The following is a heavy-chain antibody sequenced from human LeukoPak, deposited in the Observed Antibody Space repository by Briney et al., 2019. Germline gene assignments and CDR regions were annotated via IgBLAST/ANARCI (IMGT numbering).Heavy chain of an antibody. Sequence: LTSTVSGDSTFSGYYWGWIRQPPGKGLEWVGYIIYSGGTNYNPSLKSRGTISSDTTTNQFFLMQISVTAAEPTVYYCAGIVGPRHDAFDIWGQGTMVTVSS. CDR1: GDSTFSGYY. V-gene: IGHV4-59*01. CDR2: IIYSGGT. D-gene: IGHD1-26*01. CDR3: AGIVGPRHDAFDI. J-gene: IGHJ3*02.